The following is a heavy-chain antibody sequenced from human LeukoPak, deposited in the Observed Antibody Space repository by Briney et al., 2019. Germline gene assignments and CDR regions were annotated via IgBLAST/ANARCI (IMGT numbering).Heavy chain of an antibody. V-gene: IGHV4-38-2*02. CDR2: IYHSGST. J-gene: IGHJ6*03. Sequence: PSETLSLTCTVSGGSISRYYWSWIRQPPGKGLEWIGSIYHSGSTYYNPSLKSRVTISVDTSKNQFSLKLSSVTAADTAVYYCARGEVYYYYMDVWGKGTTVTVSS. CDR3: ARGEVYYYYMDV. CDR1: GGSISRYY.